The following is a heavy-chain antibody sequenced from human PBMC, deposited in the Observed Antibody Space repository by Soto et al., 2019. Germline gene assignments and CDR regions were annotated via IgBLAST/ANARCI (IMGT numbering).Heavy chain of an antibody. CDR3: AVNDYLDY. CDR1: GFPFDDFA. J-gene: IGHJ4*02. Sequence: GGSLRLSCTGSGFPFDDFAINWVRQAPGKGLEWVGRIKRKSDGGTTDYAAPVKGRFTISRDDSANTLYLQMNSLKTEDTAVYFCAVNDYLDYWGQGALVTVSS. CDR2: IKRKSDGGTT. V-gene: IGHV3-15*01.